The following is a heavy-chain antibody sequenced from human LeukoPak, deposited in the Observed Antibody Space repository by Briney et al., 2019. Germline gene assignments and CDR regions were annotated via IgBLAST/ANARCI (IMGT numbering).Heavy chain of an antibody. Sequence: SETLSLTCTVSGGSINSYYWSWIRQPAGKGLEWIGRIYTSGTTNYNPSLKSRVNMSVDTSKNHFSLQLRSVTAADTAVYYCASTTYDYDTSGHYFLDYWGQGSLVTVSS. CDR1: GGSINSYY. D-gene: IGHD3-22*01. V-gene: IGHV4-4*07. CDR2: IYTSGTT. J-gene: IGHJ4*02. CDR3: ASTTYDYDTSGHYFLDY.